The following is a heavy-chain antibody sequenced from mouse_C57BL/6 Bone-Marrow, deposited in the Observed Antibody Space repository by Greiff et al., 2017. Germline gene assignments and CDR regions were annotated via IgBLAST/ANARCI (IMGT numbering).Heavy chain of an antibody. Sequence: QVQLKQSGAELVRPGASVKLSCKASGYTFTDYYINWVKQRPGQGLEWIARIYPGSGNTYYNEKFKGKATLTAEKSSSTAYMQLSSLTSEDSAVYFCARGPYYGSKGYWGQGTTLTVSS. V-gene: IGHV1-76*01. CDR2: IYPGSGNT. CDR3: ARGPYYGSKGY. J-gene: IGHJ2*01. CDR1: GYTFTDYY. D-gene: IGHD1-1*01.